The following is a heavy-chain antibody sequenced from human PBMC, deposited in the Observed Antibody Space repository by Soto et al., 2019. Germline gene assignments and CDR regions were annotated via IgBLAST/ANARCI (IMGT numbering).Heavy chain of an antibody. V-gene: IGHV3-7*01. Sequence: EVQLVESGGGLVQPGGSLRLSCEASEFTFSNDWMSWVRQAPGEGLEWVAIMKEDGSETYYVDSVKGRFTISRDNAKNSLHLQMNSLRVEDTAVYYCARARPGAYFDYWGQGTLVTVSS. CDR3: ARARPGAYFDY. CDR2: MKEDGSET. CDR1: EFTFSNDW. J-gene: IGHJ4*02.